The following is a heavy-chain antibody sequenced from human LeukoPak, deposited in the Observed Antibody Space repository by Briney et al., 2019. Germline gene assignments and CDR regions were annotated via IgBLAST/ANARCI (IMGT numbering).Heavy chain of an antibody. J-gene: IGHJ3*02. CDR2: INHSGST. CDR1: GGSFSGYY. D-gene: IGHD3-10*01. V-gene: IGHV4-34*01. Sequence: PSETLSLTCAVYGGSFSGYYWSWIRQPPGKGLEWIGEINHSGSTNYNPSLKSRVTISVDTSKNQFSLKLSSVTAADTAVYYCARDALGGAAFDIWGQGTMVTVSS. CDR3: ARDALGGAAFDI.